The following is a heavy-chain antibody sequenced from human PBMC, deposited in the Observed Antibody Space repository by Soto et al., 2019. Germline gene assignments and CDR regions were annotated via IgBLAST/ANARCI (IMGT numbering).Heavy chain of an antibody. CDR3: ARGSYDSSGYYTDY. V-gene: IGHV4-61*01. CDR2: IYYSGST. J-gene: IGHJ4*02. D-gene: IGHD3-22*01. CDR1: GGSVSSGSYY. Sequence: QVQLQESGPGLVKPSETLSLTCTVSGGSVSSGSYYWSWIRQPPGKGLEWIGYIYYSGSTNYNPSLKSRVTISVDTSKNQFSLTLSSVTAADTAVYYCARGSYDSSGYYTDYWGQGTLVTVSS.